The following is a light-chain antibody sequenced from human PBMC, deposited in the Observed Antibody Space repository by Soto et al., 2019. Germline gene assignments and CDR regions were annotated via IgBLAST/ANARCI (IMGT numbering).Light chain of an antibody. CDR2: GAS. CDR3: QQYGSSPLT. V-gene: IGKV3-20*01. CDR1: QGIKDY. Sequence: EIVMTQSPATLSVSPGERATLSCRASQGIKDYLAWFQQKPGQAPRLLIYGASSRATGIPDRFSGSGSGTDFTLTISRLEPEDFAVYYCQQYGSSPLTFGGGTKVDIK. J-gene: IGKJ4*01.